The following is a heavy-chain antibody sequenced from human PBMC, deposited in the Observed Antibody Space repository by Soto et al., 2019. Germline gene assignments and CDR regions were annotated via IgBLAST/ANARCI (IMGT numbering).Heavy chain of an antibody. D-gene: IGHD1-7*01. CDR3: ATLNWNYAMRNGMDV. V-gene: IGHV3-23*01. CDR1: GLTFSSYA. J-gene: IGHJ6*02. CDR2: ISGSGGST. Sequence: GGSLRLSCAASGLTFSSYAMSWVRQAPGKGLEWVSAISGSGGSTYYADSVKGRFTISRDNSKNTLYLQMNSLRAEDTAVYYCATLNWNYAMRNGMDVCGQGTTVTVSS.